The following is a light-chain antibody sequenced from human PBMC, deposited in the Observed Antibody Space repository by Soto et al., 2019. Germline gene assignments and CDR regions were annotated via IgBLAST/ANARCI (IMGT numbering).Light chain of an antibody. CDR2: DVS. V-gene: IGLV2-14*03. Sequence: QSVLAQPASVSGSPGQSINISCTGTSSDVGGYNYVSWYQHHPGKAPKLIIYDVSNRPSGVSNPFSGSRSGNTASLTISGLQPEDEADYYCSSYTTSHPRLIVFVPGTKVTVL. J-gene: IGLJ1*01. CDR1: SSDVGGYNY. CDR3: SSYTTSHPRLIV.